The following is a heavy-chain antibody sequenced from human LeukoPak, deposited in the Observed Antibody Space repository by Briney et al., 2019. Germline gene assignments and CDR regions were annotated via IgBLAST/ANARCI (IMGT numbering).Heavy chain of an antibody. CDR2: ISSSSSYI. CDR3: AKGLDYGSGWSEDWFDP. Sequence: AGTLRLSCAASGFTFSSYSMNWVRQAPGDGQELVSPISSSSSYINYADSLKGRFTISRDNAKNSLYLQMNRLRAEDTAVYYCAKGLDYGSGWSEDWFDPWGQGTLVAVSS. D-gene: IGHD6-19*01. CDR1: GFTFSSYS. V-gene: IGHV3-21*04. J-gene: IGHJ5*02.